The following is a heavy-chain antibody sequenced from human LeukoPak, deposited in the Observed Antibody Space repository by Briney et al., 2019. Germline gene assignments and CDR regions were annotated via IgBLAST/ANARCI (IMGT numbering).Heavy chain of an antibody. CDR3: ATFYGSTS. CDR1: GFTFSSYW. J-gene: IGHJ5*02. Sequence: GGSLRLSCAASGFTFSSYWMHWVRQAPGKGLVWVSCIKSDGTITNYADSVKGRFTISRDNAKNTLYLQMNSLRADDTAVYYCATFYGSTSWGQGTLDTVSP. D-gene: IGHD6-13*01. V-gene: IGHV3-74*01. CDR2: IKSDGTIT.